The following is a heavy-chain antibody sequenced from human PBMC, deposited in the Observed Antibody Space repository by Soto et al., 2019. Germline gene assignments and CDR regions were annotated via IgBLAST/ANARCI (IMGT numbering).Heavy chain of an antibody. CDR2: ISSNGGST. V-gene: IGHV3-64D*08. J-gene: IGHJ4*02. CDR1: GFTFSSYA. D-gene: IGHD4-17*01. CDR3: VKDPHDYGGNSFLDY. Sequence: GGSLRLSCAASGFTFSSYAMHWVRQAPGKGLEYVSAISSNGGSTYYADSVKGRFTISRDNSKNTLYLQMSSLRAEDTAVYYCVKDPHDYGGNSFLDYWGQGTLVTVSS.